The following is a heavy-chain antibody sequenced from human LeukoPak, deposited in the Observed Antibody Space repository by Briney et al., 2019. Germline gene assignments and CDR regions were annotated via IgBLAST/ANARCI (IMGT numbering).Heavy chain of an antibody. J-gene: IGHJ4*02. CDR1: GGSISSSSYY. CDR2: IYYSGST. V-gene: IGHV4-39*07. Sequence: SETLSLTCTVSGGSISSSSYYWGWIRQPPGKGLEWIGSIYYSGSTYYNPSLKSRVTISVDTSKNQFSLKLSSVTAADTAVYYCARVREEGYLREFDYWGQGTLVTVPS. D-gene: IGHD5-18*01. CDR3: ARVREEGYLREFDY.